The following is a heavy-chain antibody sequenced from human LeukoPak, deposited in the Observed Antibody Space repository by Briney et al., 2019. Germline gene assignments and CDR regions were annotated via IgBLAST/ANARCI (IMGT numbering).Heavy chain of an antibody. J-gene: IGHJ6*02. CDR3: ARDPHTVTTYYYYGMDV. CDR1: GGSISSSSYY. D-gene: IGHD4-17*01. V-gene: IGHV4-39*07. Sequence: SETLSLTCTVSGGSISSSSYYWGWIRQPPGKGREWIGSIYYSGSTYYNPSLKSRVTISVDTSKNQFSLKLSSVTAADTAVYYCARDPHTVTTYYYYGMDVWGQGTTVTVSS. CDR2: IYYSGST.